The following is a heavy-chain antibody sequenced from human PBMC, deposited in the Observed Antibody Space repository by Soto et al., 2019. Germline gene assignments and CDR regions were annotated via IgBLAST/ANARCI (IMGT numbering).Heavy chain of an antibody. CDR2: TYYRPKWYN. J-gene: IGHJ3*02. Sequence: HTLSLACAISGDSVSSNSADWNLIRESPSRGLGWLGRTYYRPKWYNDDAVSVKSRITINPDTSKNQFSLQLNSVTPEDTAVYYCARAILEYSSTDAFDIWGQGTMVTVSS. CDR1: GDSVSSNSAD. V-gene: IGHV6-1*01. D-gene: IGHD6-6*01. CDR3: ARAILEYSSTDAFDI.